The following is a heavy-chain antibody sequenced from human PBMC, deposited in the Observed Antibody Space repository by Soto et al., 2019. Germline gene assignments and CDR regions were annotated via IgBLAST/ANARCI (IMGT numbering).Heavy chain of an antibody. J-gene: IGHJ4*02. CDR1: GGCMSSSSYY. CDR3: ARQAGYGYIYFDY. CDR2: IYYSGST. V-gene: IGHV4-39*01. D-gene: IGHD5-18*01. Sequence: ETLSLSCTVSGGCMSSSSYYWDWIRQPPGKGLEWIGSIYYSGSTYYNPSLKSRVTISVDTSKNQFSLKLSSVTAADTAVYYWARQAGYGYIYFDYWGQGTLVTVSS.